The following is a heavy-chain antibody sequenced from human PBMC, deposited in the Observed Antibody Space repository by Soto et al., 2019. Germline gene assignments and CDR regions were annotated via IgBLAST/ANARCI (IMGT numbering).Heavy chain of an antibody. CDR1: GFTFSSYA. V-gene: IGHV3-23*01. J-gene: IGHJ5*02. CDR3: AKGIRFLEWLLSTARFDP. D-gene: IGHD3-3*01. Sequence: GGSLRLSCAASGFTFSSYAMSWVRQAPGKGLEWVSAISGSGGSTYYADSVKGRFTISRDNSKNTLYLQMNSLRAEDTAVYYCAKGIRFLEWLLSTARFDPWGQGTLVTVSS. CDR2: ISGSGGST.